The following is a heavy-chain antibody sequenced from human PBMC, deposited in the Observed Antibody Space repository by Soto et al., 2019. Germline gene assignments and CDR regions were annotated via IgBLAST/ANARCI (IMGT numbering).Heavy chain of an antibody. CDR2: IIPILGIA. J-gene: IGHJ4*02. CDR1: GGTFSSYT. Sequence: SVKVSCKASGGTFSSYTISWVRQAPGQGLEWMGRIIPILGIANYAQKFQGRVTITADKSTSTAYMELRSLRYDDTAVYYCGRVPDYYDSGRYEARIDYWGQGTLVTVSS. D-gene: IGHD3-22*01. V-gene: IGHV1-69*02. CDR3: GRVPDYYDSGRYEARIDY.